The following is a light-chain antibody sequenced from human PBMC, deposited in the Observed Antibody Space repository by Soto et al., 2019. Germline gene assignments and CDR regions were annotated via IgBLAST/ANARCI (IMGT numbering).Light chain of an antibody. CDR1: SSDVGGYNY. CDR3: SSYTSIITGV. Sequence: QSVLTQPASVSGSPGQSITISCTGTSSDVGGYNYVSWYQQHPGKAPKPMIYDVSNRPSGVSNRFSGSKSGNTASLTISGLQAEDEADYYCSSYTSIITGVFGTGTKLTVL. V-gene: IGLV2-14*01. CDR2: DVS. J-gene: IGLJ1*01.